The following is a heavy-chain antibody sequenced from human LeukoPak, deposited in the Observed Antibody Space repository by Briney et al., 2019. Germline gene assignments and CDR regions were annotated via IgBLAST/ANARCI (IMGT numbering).Heavy chain of an antibody. CDR1: GGTFNNYA. D-gene: IGHD3-10*01. V-gene: IGHV1-69*04. CDR3: ARDPHASGSRMRWLDP. Sequence: SVKVSCKASGGTFNNYAISWVRQAPGHGLEWMGRIIPMLNIPNYAPKFLGRVTITADKSTSTAYMELTRLTSEDTATYYCARDPHASGSRMRWLDPWGQGTLVTVSS. CDR2: IIPMLNIP. J-gene: IGHJ5*02.